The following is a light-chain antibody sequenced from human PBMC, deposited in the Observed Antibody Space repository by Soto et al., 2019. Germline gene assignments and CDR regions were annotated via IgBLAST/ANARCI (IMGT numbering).Light chain of an antibody. J-gene: IGKJ5*01. Sequence: EIVLTQSPGTLSLSPGERATLSCRASQSVSSSYLAWYQQKPGQAPRLLIYGASSRATGIPDRFSGSGSGTDFTLTISRLEPEDFAVYYCQPYGSTPFTLGQGTRLEIK. V-gene: IGKV3-20*01. CDR3: QPYGSTPFT. CDR1: QSVSSSY. CDR2: GAS.